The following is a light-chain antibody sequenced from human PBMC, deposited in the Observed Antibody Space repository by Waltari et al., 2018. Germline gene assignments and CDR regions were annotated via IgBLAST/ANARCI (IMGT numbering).Light chain of an antibody. CDR2: GAS. J-gene: IGKJ5*01. CDR1: QSVSSSY. V-gene: IGKV3-20*01. Sequence: EIVLTQSPGTLSLSPGERATLSCRASQSVSSSYLAWYQQKPGQAPRLLLYGASSRATGIPDRFGGSGSGTDFTLTISRLEPEDFAVYYCQQYGSSPRITFGQGTRLEIK. CDR3: QQYGSSPRIT.